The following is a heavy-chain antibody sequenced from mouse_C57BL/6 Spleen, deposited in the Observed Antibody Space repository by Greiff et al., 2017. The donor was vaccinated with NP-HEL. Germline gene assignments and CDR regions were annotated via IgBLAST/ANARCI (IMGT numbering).Heavy chain of an antibody. CDR1: GYTFTSYW. CDR2: IHPNSGST. J-gene: IGHJ3*01. CDR3: APIYYGYDGSFAY. V-gene: IGHV1-64*01. Sequence: QVQLKQPGAELVKPGASVKLSCKASGYTFTSYWMHWVKQRPGQGLEWIGMIHPNSGSTNYNEKFKSKATLTVDKSSSTAYMQLSSLTSEDSAVYYCAPIYYGYDGSFAYWGQGTLVTVSA. D-gene: IGHD2-2*01.